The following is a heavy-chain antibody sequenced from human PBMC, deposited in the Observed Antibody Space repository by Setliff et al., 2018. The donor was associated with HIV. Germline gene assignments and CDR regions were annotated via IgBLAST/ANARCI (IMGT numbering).Heavy chain of an antibody. CDR2: TYYRSKWYY. Sequence: SQTLSLTCAISGDSVSSNSAAWNWIRQSPARDLEWLGRTYYRSKWYYNYAVSVKSRITINPDTSRNQFSLQLNSVTPEDTAVYYCARGSYGSVLLWGQGTLVTVSS. D-gene: IGHD6-19*01. J-gene: IGHJ4*02. CDR3: ARGSYGSVLL. CDR1: GDSVSSNSAA. V-gene: IGHV6-1*01.